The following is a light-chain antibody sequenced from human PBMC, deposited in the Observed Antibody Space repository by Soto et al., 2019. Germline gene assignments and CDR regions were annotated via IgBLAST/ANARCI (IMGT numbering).Light chain of an antibody. V-gene: IGKV3D-20*02. CDR2: GAS. CDR3: QQRSNWPPIT. Sequence: EIVLTQSPGTLSLSPGERATLSCRASHSVSSSYLAWYQQKPGQAPRLLIYGASSRATGIPARFSGGGSGTDFTLTIDNLEPEDFAIYYCQQRSNWPPITFGQGTRLEIK. CDR1: HSVSSSY. J-gene: IGKJ5*01.